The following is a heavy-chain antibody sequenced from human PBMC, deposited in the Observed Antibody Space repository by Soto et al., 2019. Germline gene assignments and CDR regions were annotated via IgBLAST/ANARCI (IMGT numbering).Heavy chain of an antibody. CDR2: ITNRGTHT. Sequence: EVQLVESGGGLVKPGESLRLSCAASGFSFSSYTMNWVRQAPGKGLQWISSITNRGTHTYSTDSVQGRFTISRDNDKNSLYMQMNNLRAEDKAIYFCARAHEVAWFDSWGLGTLVSVTS. CDR3: ARAHEVAWFDS. D-gene: IGHD2-15*01. CDR1: GFSFSSYT. J-gene: IGHJ5*01. V-gene: IGHV3-21*01.